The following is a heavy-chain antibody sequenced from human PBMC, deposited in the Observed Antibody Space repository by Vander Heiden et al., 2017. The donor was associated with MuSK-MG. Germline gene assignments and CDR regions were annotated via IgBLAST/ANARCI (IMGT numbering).Heavy chain of an antibody. CDR2: IYTSGST. CDR1: GGSISSGSYY. CDR3: AREGVDYYDSSGYYYVQFGNFDY. V-gene: IGHV4-61*02. D-gene: IGHD3-22*01. J-gene: IGHJ4*02. Sequence: QVQLQESGPGLVKPSQTLSLTCTVSGGSISSGSYYWSWIRQPAGKGLEWIGRIYTSGSTNYNPSLKSRVTISVDTSKNQFALKLSSVTAADTAVYYCAREGVDYYDSSGYYYVQFGNFDYWGQGTLGTVAS.